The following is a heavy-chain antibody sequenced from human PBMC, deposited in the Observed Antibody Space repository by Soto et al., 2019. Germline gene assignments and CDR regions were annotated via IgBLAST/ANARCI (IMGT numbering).Heavy chain of an antibody. CDR3: ARFGTDDYGDYVPLYYYGMDV. J-gene: IGHJ6*02. V-gene: IGHV1-69*13. D-gene: IGHD4-17*01. Sequence: ASVKVSCKASGGTFSSYAISWVRQAPGQGLEWMGGIIPIFGTANYAQKFQGRVTITADESTSTAYMELSSLRSEDTAVYYCARFGTDDYGDYVPLYYYGMDVWGQGTTVTVSS. CDR2: IIPIFGTA. CDR1: GGTFSSYA.